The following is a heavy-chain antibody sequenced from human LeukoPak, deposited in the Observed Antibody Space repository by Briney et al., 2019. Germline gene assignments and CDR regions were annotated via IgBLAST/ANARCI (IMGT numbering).Heavy chain of an antibody. CDR2: ISGDGGIS. CDR1: GFTFRTYA. V-gene: IGHV3-23*01. CDR3: AKACSSTTCSPELDY. D-gene: IGHD2-2*01. Sequence: GGSLRLSCAASGFTFRTYAMTWVRQAPGKGLEWVSAISGDGGISYYIDSVKGRFTISRDNSKNTLYLQMNSLRAEDTAVYYCAKACSSTTCSPELDYWGQGTLVTVSS. J-gene: IGHJ4*02.